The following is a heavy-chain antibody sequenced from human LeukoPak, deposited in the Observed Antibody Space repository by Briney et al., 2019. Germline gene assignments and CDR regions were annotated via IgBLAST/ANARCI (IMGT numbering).Heavy chain of an antibody. V-gene: IGHV1-69*13. D-gene: IGHD3-10*01. J-gene: IGHJ6*02. CDR1: GGTFSSYA. CDR3: ARALNYYGSGSYYSYYGMDV. Sequence: GASLKVSCKASGGTFSSYAISWVRQAPGQGLEWMGGIIPIFGTANYAQKFQGRVTITADESTSTAYMELSSLRSEDTAVYYCARALNYYGSGSYYSYYGMDVWGQGTTVTVSS. CDR2: IIPIFGTA.